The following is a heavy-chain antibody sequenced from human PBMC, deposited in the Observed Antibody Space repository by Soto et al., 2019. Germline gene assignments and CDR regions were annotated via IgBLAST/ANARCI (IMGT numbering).Heavy chain of an antibody. J-gene: IGHJ6*02. V-gene: IGHV1-69*06. CDR1: GGTFSSYA. Sequence: SVKVSCKASGGTFSSYAISWVRQAPGQGLEWMGGIIPIFGTANYAQKFQGRVTITADKSTSTAYMELSSLRSEDTAVYYCARAVDYDFWSGYYLAYYYGMDVWGQGTTVTVSS. CDR2: IIPIFGTA. CDR3: ARAVDYDFWSGYYLAYYYGMDV. D-gene: IGHD3-3*01.